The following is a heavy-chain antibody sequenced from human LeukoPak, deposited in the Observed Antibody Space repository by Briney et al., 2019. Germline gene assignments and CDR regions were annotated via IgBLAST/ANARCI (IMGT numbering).Heavy chain of an antibody. CDR1: GFTFKTYG. J-gene: IGHJ4*02. CDR2: ATRCGS. Sequence: QTGGSLRLSCAASGFTFKTYGLGWVRQAPGGGLEGVSRATRCGSYYAYPVKGRFTMSRDPYKNMVYLQMNGLRAEDTAVYYCAKERGNRALFDYWGQGTLVTVSS. CDR3: AKERGNRALFDY. V-gene: IGHV3-23*01.